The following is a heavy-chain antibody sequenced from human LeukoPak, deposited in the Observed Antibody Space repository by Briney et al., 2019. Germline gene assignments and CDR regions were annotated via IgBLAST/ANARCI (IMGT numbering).Heavy chain of an antibody. CDR2: INQDGGEK. CDR3: GRDMDV. CDR1: GFTFSTYW. Sequence: PGGSLRLSCAASGFTFSTYWMSWVRQAPGKGLEWVANINQDGGEKHYVDSVRGRFTISRDSAKNSLYLQMNGLRADDTAVYYCGRDMDVWGQGTTVTVSS. V-gene: IGHV3-7*04. J-gene: IGHJ6*02.